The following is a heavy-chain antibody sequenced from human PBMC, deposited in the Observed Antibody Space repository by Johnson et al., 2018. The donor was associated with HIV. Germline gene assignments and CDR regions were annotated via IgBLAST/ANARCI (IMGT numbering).Heavy chain of an antibody. Sequence: QVQLVESGGGVVQPGRSLRLSCAASGFTFSSYAMHWVRQAPGKGLEWVAVIYSGGRTYYADSVKGRFTISRDNSKNTLYLQMNSLRVEDTAVYYCAREARIVVVEPSDAFDIWGQGTMVTVSS. CDR2: IYSGGRT. D-gene: IGHD3-22*01. CDR3: AREARIVVVEPSDAFDI. J-gene: IGHJ3*02. V-gene: IGHV3-30*04. CDR1: GFTFSSYA.